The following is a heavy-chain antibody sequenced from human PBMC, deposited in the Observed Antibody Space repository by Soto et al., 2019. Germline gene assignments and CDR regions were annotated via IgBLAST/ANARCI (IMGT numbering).Heavy chain of an antibody. J-gene: IGHJ2*01. CDR2: IYPGDSDT. V-gene: IGHV5-51*01. CDR3: ARLYDSSGYYYWYFDL. CDR1: GYSFTSYW. Sequence: GESLKISCKGSGYSFTSYWIGWVRQMPGKVLEWMGIIYPGDSDTRYSPSFQGQVTISADKSISTAYLQWSSLKASDTAMYYCARLYDSSGYYYWYFDLWGRGXLVTVYS. D-gene: IGHD3-22*01.